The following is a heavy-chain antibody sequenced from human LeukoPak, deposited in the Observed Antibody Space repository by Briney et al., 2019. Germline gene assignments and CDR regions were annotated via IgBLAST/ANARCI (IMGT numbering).Heavy chain of an antibody. J-gene: IGHJ4*02. Sequence: SVKVSCKASGGTFSSYAISWVRQAPGQGLEWMGRIIPIFGTANYAQKFQGRVTITTDESTSTAYMELSSLRSDDTAVYYCARDEGYSYGRVDYWGQGTLVTVSS. D-gene: IGHD5-18*01. CDR2: IIPIFGTA. CDR1: GGTFSSYA. V-gene: IGHV1-69*05. CDR3: ARDEGYSYGRVDY.